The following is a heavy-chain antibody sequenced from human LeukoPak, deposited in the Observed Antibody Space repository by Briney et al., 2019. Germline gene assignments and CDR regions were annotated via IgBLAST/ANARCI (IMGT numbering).Heavy chain of an antibody. J-gene: IGHJ5*02. Sequence: RTSETLSLTCTVSGGSISSYYWSWIRQPPGKGLEWIGYIYYSGSTNYNPSLKSRVTISVDTSKNQFSLKLSSVTAADTAVYYWAREGGGYSRNNWFDPWGQGTLVTVSP. D-gene: IGHD2-2*03. CDR3: AREGGGYSRNNWFDP. CDR1: GGSISSYY. V-gene: IGHV4-59*01. CDR2: IYYSGST.